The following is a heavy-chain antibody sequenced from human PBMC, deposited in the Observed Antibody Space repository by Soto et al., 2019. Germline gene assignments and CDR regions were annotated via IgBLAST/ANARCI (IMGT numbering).Heavy chain of an antibody. Sequence: QVQLVESGGGVVQPGRSLRLSCAASGFIFSSYGMHWVRQAPGKGLEWVAVISYDGSNKYYADSVKGRFTIARDNSKNTLYVQMSSLRAEDTAVYYCAKEVWSGPMDVWGQGTTVTVSS. D-gene: IGHD3-3*01. CDR1: GFIFSSYG. CDR2: ISYDGSNK. CDR3: AKEVWSGPMDV. J-gene: IGHJ6*01. V-gene: IGHV3-30*18.